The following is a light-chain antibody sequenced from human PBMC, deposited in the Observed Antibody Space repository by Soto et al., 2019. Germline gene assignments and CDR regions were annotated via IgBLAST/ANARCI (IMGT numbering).Light chain of an antibody. CDR3: QQSYRTPIT. CDR2: AAS. Sequence: DIQLTQSPSPLSASVGDRVAITCLASQSISTYLNWYQQKPGQAPKVLIYAASNLQSGVPPRFSGSVSGTDFTLTISSLQPEDVATYCCQQSYRTPITCGQGKRLEIK. CDR1: QSISTY. J-gene: IGKJ5*01. V-gene: IGKV1-39*01.